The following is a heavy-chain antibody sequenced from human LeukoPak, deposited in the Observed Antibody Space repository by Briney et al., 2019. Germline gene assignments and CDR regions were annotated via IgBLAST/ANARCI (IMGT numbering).Heavy chain of an antibody. V-gene: IGHV4-39*07. Sequence: SETLSLTCTVSGPSISSTIYYWGWIRQPPGKGLEWIGGMHSSGSTYYNPSLKSRVTISIDTSKNQFSLKLSSVTAADTAVYYCARDYVWGSYRYDFYAFDIWGQGTMVTVSS. CDR1: GPSISSTIYY. D-gene: IGHD3-16*02. J-gene: IGHJ3*02. CDR2: MHSSGST. CDR3: ARDYVWGSYRYDFYAFDI.